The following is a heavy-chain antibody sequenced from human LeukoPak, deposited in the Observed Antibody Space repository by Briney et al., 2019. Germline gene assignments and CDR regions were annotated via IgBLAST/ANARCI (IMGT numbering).Heavy chain of an antibody. V-gene: IGHV3-30*18. Sequence: GGSLRLSCAASGFTFSSYGMHWVRQAPGKGLEWVAVISYDGSNKYYADSVKGRFTISRDNSKNTLYLQMNSLRAEDTAVYYCAKLGLGEGMATDFDYWGQGTLVTVSS. CDR3: AKLGLGEGMATDFDY. CDR2: ISYDGSNK. CDR1: GFTFSSYG. D-gene: IGHD3-16*01. J-gene: IGHJ4*02.